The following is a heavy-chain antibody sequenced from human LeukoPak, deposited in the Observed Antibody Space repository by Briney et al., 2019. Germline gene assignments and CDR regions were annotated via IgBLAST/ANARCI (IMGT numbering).Heavy chain of an antibody. V-gene: IGHV3-33*01. J-gene: IGHJ4*02. CDR1: AFTFSSYG. CDR3: ARDQAYFDY. CDR2: ISYDGSNK. Sequence: GRSLRLSCAVSAFTFSSYGMHWVRQAPGKGLEWVAVISYDGSNKYYADSVKGRFTISRDNSKNTLYLQMNSLRTEDTAVYYCARDQAYFDYWGQGTLVTVSS.